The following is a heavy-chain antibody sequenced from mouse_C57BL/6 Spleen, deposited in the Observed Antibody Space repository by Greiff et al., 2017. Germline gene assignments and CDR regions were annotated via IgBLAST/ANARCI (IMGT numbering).Heavy chain of an antibody. Sequence: DVMLVESGGGLVKPGGSLKLSCAASGFTFSDYGMHWVRPAPEKGLEWVAYISSGSSTIYYADTVKGRFTISRDNAKNTLFLQMTSLRSEDTAMYYCARGYGSSPYWYFDVWGTGTTVTVSS. D-gene: IGHD1-1*01. V-gene: IGHV5-17*01. J-gene: IGHJ1*03. CDR2: ISSGSSTI. CDR1: GFTFSDYG. CDR3: ARGYGSSPYWYFDV.